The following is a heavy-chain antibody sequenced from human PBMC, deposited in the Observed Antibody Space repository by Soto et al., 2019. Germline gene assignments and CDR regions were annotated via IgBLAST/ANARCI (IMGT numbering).Heavy chain of an antibody. J-gene: IGHJ6*02. D-gene: IGHD3-3*01. Sequence: ASVKVSCKASGYTFTGYYMHWVRQAPGQGLEWMGWISAYNGNTNYAQKHQGRVTMTTDTSTSTAYMELRSLRSDDTAVYYCARDRGKDYDFWSGYPYGMDVWGQGTTVTVSS. V-gene: IGHV1-18*04. CDR3: ARDRGKDYDFWSGYPYGMDV. CDR1: GYTFTGYY. CDR2: ISAYNGNT.